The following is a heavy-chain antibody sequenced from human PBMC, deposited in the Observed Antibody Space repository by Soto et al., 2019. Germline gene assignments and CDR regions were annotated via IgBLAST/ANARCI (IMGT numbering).Heavy chain of an antibody. Sequence: GESLKISCKVSGYSFTSYWISWVRQMPGKGLEWMGRIDPSDSYTNYSPSFQGHVTISADKSISTAYLQWSSLKASDTAMYYCARLLYYDILTGYSPYYYGMDVWGQGTTVTVSS. V-gene: IGHV5-10-1*01. CDR2: IDPSDSYT. CDR3: ARLLYYDILTGYSPYYYGMDV. D-gene: IGHD3-9*01. J-gene: IGHJ6*02. CDR1: GYSFTSYW.